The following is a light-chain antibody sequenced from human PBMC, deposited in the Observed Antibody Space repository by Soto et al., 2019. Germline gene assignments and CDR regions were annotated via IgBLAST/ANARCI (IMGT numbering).Light chain of an antibody. CDR2: AAS. Sequence: DIQMTQSPSSLSASVGDRVAITCRASQGISNYLAWYQQKPGKVPKLLIYAASTLQSVVPSRFSGSGSGTDFTLTISSLQPEDVATYYCQNYYSAPPITFGQGTRLEIK. J-gene: IGKJ5*01. CDR1: QGISNY. V-gene: IGKV1-27*01. CDR3: QNYYSAPPIT.